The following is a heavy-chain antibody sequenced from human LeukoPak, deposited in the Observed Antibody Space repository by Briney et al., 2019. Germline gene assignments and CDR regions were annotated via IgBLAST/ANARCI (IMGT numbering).Heavy chain of an antibody. CDR1: GYTFTCYY. V-gene: IGHV1-2*02. Sequence: GASVKVSCKASGYTFTCYYMHWVRQAPGQGLEWMGWINPNSGGTNYAQKFQGRVTMTRDTSISTAYMELSRLRSDDTAVYYCARGGSLRQWLIPSTIDYWGQGTLVTVSS. CDR3: ARGGSLRQWLIPSTIDY. CDR2: INPNSGGT. J-gene: IGHJ4*02. D-gene: IGHD6-19*01.